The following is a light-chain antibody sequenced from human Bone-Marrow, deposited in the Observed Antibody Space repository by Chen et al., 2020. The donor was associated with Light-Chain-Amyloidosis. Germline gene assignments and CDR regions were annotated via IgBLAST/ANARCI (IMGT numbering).Light chain of an antibody. CDR1: NSDVGRYDY. CDR2: EVI. V-gene: IGLV2-8*01. CDR3: CSYAGDSWV. Sequence: QSALTQPPSASGSPGQSATISCTGTNSDVGRYDYVSWYQQHPGKAPTFLIYEVIKRSSGVPDRFSGSKSGNTASLTVSGLQAEDEAEYYCCSYAGDSWVFGGGTKLTVL. J-gene: IGLJ3*02.